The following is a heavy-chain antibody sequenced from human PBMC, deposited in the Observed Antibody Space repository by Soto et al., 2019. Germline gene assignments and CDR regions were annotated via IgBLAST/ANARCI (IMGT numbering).Heavy chain of an antibody. V-gene: IGHV1-69*13. CDR3: ARARITTFGPRAFDI. CDR2: IIPNFGTA. J-gene: IGHJ3*02. CDR1: GYTFTGYY. Sequence: GPPVKVSCKASGYTFTGYYMHWVRQAPGQGLEWMGWIIPNFGTANYAQKFQGRVTITADESTSTAYMELSSLRSEDTAVYYCARARITTFGPRAFDIWGQGTMVTVSS. D-gene: IGHD3-3*01.